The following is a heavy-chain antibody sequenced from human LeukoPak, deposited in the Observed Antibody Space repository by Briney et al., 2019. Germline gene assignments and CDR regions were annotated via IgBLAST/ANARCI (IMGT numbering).Heavy chain of an antibody. CDR2: IKQDGSEK. J-gene: IGHJ5*02. D-gene: IGHD2-2*01. V-gene: IGHV3-7*03. CDR1: GFTFSSNW. CDR3: ARDFSSRGPANWFDP. Sequence: PGGSLRLSCAASGFTFSSNWMSWVRQAPGKGLGWVANIKQDGSEKYYVDSVKGRFTISRDNAKNSLYLQMNSLRAEDTAVYYCARDFSSRGPANWFDPWGQGTLVTGSS.